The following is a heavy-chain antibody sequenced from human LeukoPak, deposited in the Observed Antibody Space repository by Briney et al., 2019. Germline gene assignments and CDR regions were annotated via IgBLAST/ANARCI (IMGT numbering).Heavy chain of an antibody. CDR2: IYTSGST. CDR3: AREFNDFWSGYQEYYFDY. J-gene: IGHJ4*02. V-gene: IGHV4-4*07. CDR1: GGSISSYY. D-gene: IGHD3-3*01. Sequence: SETLSLTCTVSGGSISSYYWSWIRQPAGKGLEWIGRIYTSGSTNYNPSLKSRVTMSVDTSKNQFSLKLSSVTAADPAVYYCAREFNDFWSGYQEYYFDYWGQGTLVTVSS.